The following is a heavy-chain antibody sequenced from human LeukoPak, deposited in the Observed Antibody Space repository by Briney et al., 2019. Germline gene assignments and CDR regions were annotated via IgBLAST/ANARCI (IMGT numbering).Heavy chain of an antibody. CDR3: ARDKSIGWARYPPDY. J-gene: IGHJ4*02. CDR2: IDPNSGGT. V-gene: IGHV1-2*02. Sequence: ASVKVSCKPSGYTFIGYGIYWVRQAPGQGVEGMGRIDPNSGGTDYAQKFQDRINVTSDTSINTVYMELSRLRSDDTAVYYCARDKSIGWARYPPDYXXXGXLVTVSS. D-gene: IGHD2/OR15-2a*01. CDR1: GYTFIGYG.